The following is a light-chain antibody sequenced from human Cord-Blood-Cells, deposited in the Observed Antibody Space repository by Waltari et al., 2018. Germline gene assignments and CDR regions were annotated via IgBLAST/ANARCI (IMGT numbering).Light chain of an antibody. CDR2: PAS. CDR1: QSIRSY. J-gene: IGKJ1*01. V-gene: IGKV1-39*01. Sequence: DSQMTQSPSSLSASVGDSVTIPCRASQSIRSYLNGYQQKPRTNPKLLIYPASSLQSGVPSRFSRIGSETDFTLTISSVQPEDFAPYYCQQTYSTPRTFGQGIKVEIK. CDR3: QQTYSTPRT.